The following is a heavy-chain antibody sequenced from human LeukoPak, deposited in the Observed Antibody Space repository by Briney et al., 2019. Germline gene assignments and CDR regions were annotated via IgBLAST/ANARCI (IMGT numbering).Heavy chain of an antibody. CDR3: ARSGYWNGGNYYYGVAV. J-gene: IGHJ6*02. Sequence: GGSLRLSCAASGFTFSSYAMSWVRQAPGKGLEWVSGISNSGGSTYYADSVKGRFTISRDISKDTLYLQMNSLRAEDTAVYYCARSGYWNGGNYYYGVAVWGRGTTVTVSS. CDR1: GFTFSSYA. CDR2: ISNSGGST. V-gene: IGHV3-23*01. D-gene: IGHD3-3*01.